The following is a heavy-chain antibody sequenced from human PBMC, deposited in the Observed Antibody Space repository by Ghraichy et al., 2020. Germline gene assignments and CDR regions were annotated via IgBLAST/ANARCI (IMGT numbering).Heavy chain of an antibody. D-gene: IGHD3-9*01. CDR3: ARDYTQYYDILTNYYYYGMDV. CDR1: GFTFSSYS. J-gene: IGHJ6*02. Sequence: GGSLRLSCAASGFTFSSYSMNWVRQAPGKGLEWVSSISSSSSYIYYADSVKGRFTISRDNAKNSLYLQMNSLRAEDTAVYYCARDYTQYYDILTNYYYYGMDVWGQGTTVTVSS. CDR2: ISSSSSYI. V-gene: IGHV3-21*01.